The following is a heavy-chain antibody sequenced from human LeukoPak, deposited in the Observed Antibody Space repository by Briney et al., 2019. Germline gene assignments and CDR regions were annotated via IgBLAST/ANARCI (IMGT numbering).Heavy chain of an antibody. Sequence: PGGSLRLSCAASGFPFSSYEMNWVRQAPGKGLEWVSYISTTGSSIYYADSVKGRFTISRDNVKNLLYLQMNSLRAEDTAVYYCARVQRGIAVALDYWGQGTLATVSS. CDR3: ARVQRGIAVALDY. J-gene: IGHJ4*02. V-gene: IGHV3-48*03. CDR1: GFPFSSYE. D-gene: IGHD6-19*01. CDR2: ISTTGSSI.